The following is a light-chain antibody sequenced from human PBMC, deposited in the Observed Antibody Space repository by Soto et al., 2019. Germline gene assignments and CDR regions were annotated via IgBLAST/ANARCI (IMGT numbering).Light chain of an antibody. CDR2: LGS. Sequence: DIVLTQSPLSLPVTPGEPASISCRSSRSLLHSNGYNYLNWYLQKPGQSPQLLIYLGSNRASGVPDRFSGSGSGTDFTLKISRVEAEDVGVYYCAQGLQTPLTFGGGTKVDIK. CDR3: AQGLQTPLT. V-gene: IGKV2-28*01. CDR1: RSLLHSNGYNY. J-gene: IGKJ4*01.